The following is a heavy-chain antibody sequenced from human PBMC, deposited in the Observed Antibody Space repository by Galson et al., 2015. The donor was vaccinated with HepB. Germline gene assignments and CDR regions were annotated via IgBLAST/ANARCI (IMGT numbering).Heavy chain of an antibody. D-gene: IGHD1/OR15-1a*01. Sequence: SLRLSCAASGLTFRRYWMSWVRQAPGKGLEWVAIIKEDENAKDYVDSVKGRFTISRDNAKNSLYLQMSSLRGEDTAVYYCVTGEQGAWDYLGQGALVIVSS. V-gene: IGHV3-7*03. CDR3: VTGEQGAWDY. CDR1: GLTFRRYW. J-gene: IGHJ4*02. CDR2: IKEDENAK.